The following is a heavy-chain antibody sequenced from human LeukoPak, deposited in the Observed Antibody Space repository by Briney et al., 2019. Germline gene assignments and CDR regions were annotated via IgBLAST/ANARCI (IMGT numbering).Heavy chain of an antibody. CDR2: MNPNSGNT. Sequence: GASVKVSCKASGYTFTGYYMHWVRQATGQGLEWMGWMNPNSGNTGYAQKFQGRVTMTRNTSISTAYMELSSLRSEDTAVYYCAREKVGATDYWGQGTLVTVSS. D-gene: IGHD1-26*01. V-gene: IGHV1-8*02. CDR3: AREKVGATDY. CDR1: GYTFTGYY. J-gene: IGHJ4*02.